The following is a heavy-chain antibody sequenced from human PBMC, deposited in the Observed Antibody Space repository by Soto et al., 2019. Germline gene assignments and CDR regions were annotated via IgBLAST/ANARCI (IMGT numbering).Heavy chain of an antibody. CDR1: GGSISSSSYY. Sequence: QLQLQASGPGLVKPSETLSLTCSVSGGSISSSSYYWGWIRQPPGKGLEWIGSIYYSGSIYYNPSLKSRVTISVDTSKTQFSLKLSSVTAAETAVYYCARQSSGWYNWFDPWGQGTLVTVSS. CDR2: IYYSGSI. CDR3: ARQSSGWYNWFDP. D-gene: IGHD6-19*01. V-gene: IGHV4-39*01. J-gene: IGHJ5*02.